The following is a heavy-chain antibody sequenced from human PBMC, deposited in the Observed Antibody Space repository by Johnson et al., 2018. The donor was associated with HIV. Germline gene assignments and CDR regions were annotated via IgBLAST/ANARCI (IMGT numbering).Heavy chain of an antibody. CDR2: IRFDGTNK. CDR1: GFTFCSYA. CDR3: ALSGSSVVVAFDI. J-gene: IGHJ3*02. D-gene: IGHD6-6*01. Sequence: QVQLVESGGGLVQPGGSLRLSCAASGFTFCSYAMHWVRQAPGKGLEWVAFIRFDGTNKLYGDSVEGRFTISRDNSKNTLYLQMNSLRAEDTAVYYCALSGSSVVVAFDIWGQGTMVTVSS. V-gene: IGHV3-30*02.